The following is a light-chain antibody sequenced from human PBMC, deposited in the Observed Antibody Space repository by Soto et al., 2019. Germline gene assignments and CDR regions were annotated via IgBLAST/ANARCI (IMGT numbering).Light chain of an antibody. CDR2: GAS. CDR1: QSVGGN. V-gene: IGKV3-20*01. Sequence: ETVLTQSPGSLSLSPGDRATLSCRASQSVGGNVAWYQQIPGQPPKLLIFGASSRATGIADKFSGSGSGTDFTLTISRLEPEDFALYYCQHYGAAPITFGQGKRLEIK. CDR3: QHYGAAPIT. J-gene: IGKJ5*01.